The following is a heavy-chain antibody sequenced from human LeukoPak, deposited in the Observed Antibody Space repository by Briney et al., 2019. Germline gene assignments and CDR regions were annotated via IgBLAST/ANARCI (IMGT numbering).Heavy chain of an antibody. D-gene: IGHD1-1*01. Sequence: GGSLRLSCAASGFTFSSYVMHRVRQVPSKGLEWVSRINSDGSSTSYADSVKGRFTISRDNAKNTLYLQMNSLRAEDTAVYYCARARTGTYIDYWGQGTLVTVSS. CDR3: ARARTGTYIDY. CDR1: GFTFSSYV. J-gene: IGHJ4*02. V-gene: IGHV3-74*01. CDR2: INSDGSST.